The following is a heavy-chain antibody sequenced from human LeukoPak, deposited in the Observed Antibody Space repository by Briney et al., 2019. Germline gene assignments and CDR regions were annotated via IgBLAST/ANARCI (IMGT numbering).Heavy chain of an antibody. CDR3: ARANSGSYYNY. V-gene: IGHV1-2*02. J-gene: IGHJ4*02. Sequence: ASVKVTRKASGYTFTDYYMHWVRQAPGQGLEWMGWINPNSGGPIYAQKFQGRVTMTRDTSISTAYMELSRLTSDDTAVYYCARANSGSYYNYWGQGTLVTVSS. D-gene: IGHD1-26*01. CDR1: GYTFTDYY. CDR2: INPNSGGP.